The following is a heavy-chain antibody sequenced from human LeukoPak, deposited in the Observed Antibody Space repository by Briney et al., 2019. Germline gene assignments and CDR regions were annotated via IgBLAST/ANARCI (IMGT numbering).Heavy chain of an antibody. V-gene: IGHV3-21*01. D-gene: IGHD6-19*01. CDR2: ISSSSSYI. CDR3: ARGVSFVAGNSNWFDP. CDR1: GFTFSSYS. Sequence: GGSLRLSCAASGFTFSSYSMNWVRQAPGKGLEWVSSISSSSSYIYYADSVKGRFTISRDNAKNSLYLQMNSLRAADTAVYYCARGVSFVAGNSNWFDPWGQGTLVTVSS. J-gene: IGHJ5*02.